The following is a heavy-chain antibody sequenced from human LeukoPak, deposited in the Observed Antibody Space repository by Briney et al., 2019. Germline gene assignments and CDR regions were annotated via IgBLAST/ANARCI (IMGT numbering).Heavy chain of an antibody. CDR2: ISSSSSTI. CDR1: GFTFSIYA. CDR3: AKLPSRFELRLAPFDY. Sequence: PGGSLRLSCAASGFTFSIYAMHWVRQAPGKGLEWVSYISSSSSTIYYADSVKGRFTISRDNAKNSLYLQMNSLRAEDTAVYYCAKLPSRFELRLAPFDYWGQGTLVTVSS. J-gene: IGHJ4*02. D-gene: IGHD3-3*01. V-gene: IGHV3-48*01.